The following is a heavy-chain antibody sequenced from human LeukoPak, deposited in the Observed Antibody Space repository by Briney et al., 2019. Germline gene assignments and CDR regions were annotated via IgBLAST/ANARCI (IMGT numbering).Heavy chain of an antibody. CDR2: ISGSGGST. CDR1: GITFSSYA. CDR3: ASDWSGYYTPFDY. Sequence: GGSLRLSCAASGITFSSYAMSWVRQAPGKGLEWVSGISGSGGSTYYANSVKGRFTISRDNSKNTLYLQMNSLRAEDTAVYYCASDWSGYYTPFDYWGQGTLVTVSS. V-gene: IGHV3-23*01. D-gene: IGHD3-3*01. J-gene: IGHJ4*02.